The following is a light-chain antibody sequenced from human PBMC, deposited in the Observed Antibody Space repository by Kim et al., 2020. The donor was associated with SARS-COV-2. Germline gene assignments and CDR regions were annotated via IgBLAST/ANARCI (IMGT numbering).Light chain of an antibody. CDR2: DAS. Sequence: AIQLTQSPSSLSASVGDRVTITCRASQGISSALAWYQQKPGKAPKLLIYDASSLESGVPSRFSGSGSGTDFTLTISSLQPEDFATYYCQQFNSYPQGLTFGPGTKVDIK. J-gene: IGKJ3*01. CDR1: QGISSA. CDR3: QQFNSYPQGLT. V-gene: IGKV1-13*02.